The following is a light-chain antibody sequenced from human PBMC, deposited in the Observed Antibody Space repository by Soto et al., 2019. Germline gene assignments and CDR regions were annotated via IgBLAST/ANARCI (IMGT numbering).Light chain of an antibody. CDR3: HQYYSTPPT. Sequence: DIVMTQSPEFLAVSLGERATINCRSSQSVLFSSNNKKYLAWYQQNPGQPLKPLIYWASTRQSGVPDRFSGSGSGTDFTLTISSLQAEDVAVYYCHQYYSTPPTFGQGTKVEI. CDR2: WAS. CDR1: QSVLFSSNNKKY. V-gene: IGKV4-1*01. J-gene: IGKJ1*01.